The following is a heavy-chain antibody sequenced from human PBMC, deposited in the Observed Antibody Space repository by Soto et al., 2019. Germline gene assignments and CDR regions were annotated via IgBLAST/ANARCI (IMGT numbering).Heavy chain of an antibody. Sequence: GGSLRLSCAASGFTFSSYAMSWVRQAPGKGLEWVSAISGSGGSTYYADSVKGRFTISRDNSKNTLYLQMNSLRAEDTAVYYCAKMPDIVVVVAATGWFDPWGQGTLVTVSS. J-gene: IGHJ5*02. CDR2: ISGSGGST. CDR3: AKMPDIVVVVAATGWFDP. D-gene: IGHD2-15*01. CDR1: GFTFSSYA. V-gene: IGHV3-23*01.